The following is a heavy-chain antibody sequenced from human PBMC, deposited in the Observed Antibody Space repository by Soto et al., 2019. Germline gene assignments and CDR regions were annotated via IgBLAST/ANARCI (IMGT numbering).Heavy chain of an antibody. CDR2: ISAYNGNT. D-gene: IGHD3-22*01. CDR3: ARVLPILNYYDSSAYDPGAFDI. CDR1: GYTFTSYG. Sequence: SVKVSCKASGYTFTSYGISWVRQAPGQRLERMGWISAYNGNTNYAQKFQGRVTMTTDTSTNTAYMDLTSLRSDDTALYYCARVLPILNYYDSSAYDPGAFDIWGQGTMVTVSS. V-gene: IGHV1-18*01. J-gene: IGHJ3*02.